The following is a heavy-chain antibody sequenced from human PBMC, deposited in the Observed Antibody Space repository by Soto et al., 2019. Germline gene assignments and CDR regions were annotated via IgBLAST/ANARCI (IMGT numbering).Heavy chain of an antibody. Sequence: PSETLSLTCAVSGDSISSMNWWSWVRQPPGKGLEWIGEIHHSGSTNYNPSLKSRVTISVEKSKNQFSLKLSSVTAADTAVYYCARDPGGTDFAEWTYYFDYWGQGTLVTVSS. CDR2: IHHSGST. CDR3: ARDPGGTDFAEWTYYFDY. CDR1: GDSISSMNW. J-gene: IGHJ4*02. D-gene: IGHD3-3*01. V-gene: IGHV4-4*02.